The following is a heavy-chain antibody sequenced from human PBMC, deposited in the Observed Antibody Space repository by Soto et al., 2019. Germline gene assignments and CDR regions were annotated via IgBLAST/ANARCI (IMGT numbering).Heavy chain of an antibody. D-gene: IGHD1-20*01. CDR3: ARGGIGWFDP. Sequence: SETLSLTCTVSGASISSSSYYWGWIRQPPGKGLEWIGTIYYSVNTYYNPSLKSRVTISVDPSKKQFSLKLSSVTAADTAVYYCARGGIGWFDPWGQGTLVTVPQ. CDR2: IYYSVNT. CDR1: GASISSSSYY. J-gene: IGHJ5*02. V-gene: IGHV4-39*01.